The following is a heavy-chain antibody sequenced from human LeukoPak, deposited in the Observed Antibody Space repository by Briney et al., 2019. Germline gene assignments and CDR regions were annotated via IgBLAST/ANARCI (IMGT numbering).Heavy chain of an antibody. CDR1: GDSVSTNSVA. V-gene: IGHV6-1*01. J-gene: IGHJ3*01. Sequence: SQTLSLTCAISGDSVSTNSVAWNWIRQSPSRGLEWLGRTYYRSKWNDDYAVSVKSRITINPDTSKNQFSLQLNSVTPEDTALYYCARGRYSGFDLWGQGTMVTVSS. D-gene: IGHD2-15*01. CDR3: ARGRYSGFDL. CDR2: TYYRSKWND.